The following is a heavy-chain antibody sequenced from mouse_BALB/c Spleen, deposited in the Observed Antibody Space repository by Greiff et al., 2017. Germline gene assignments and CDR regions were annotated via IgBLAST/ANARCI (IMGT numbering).Heavy chain of an antibody. CDR3: ARLGMDY. CDR1: GYTFTSYY. D-gene: IGHD4-1*01. Sequence: QVQLQQSGAELVKPGASVKLSCKASGYTFTSYYMYWVKQRPGQGLEWIGEINPSNGGTNFNEKFKSKATLTVDKSSSTAYMELSSLTSEDSAVYYCARLGMDYWGQGTSVTVSS. V-gene: IGHV1-53*01. CDR2: INPSNGGT. J-gene: IGHJ4*01.